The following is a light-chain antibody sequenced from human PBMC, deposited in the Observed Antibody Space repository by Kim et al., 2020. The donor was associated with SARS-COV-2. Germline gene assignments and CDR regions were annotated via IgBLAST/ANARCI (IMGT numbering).Light chain of an antibody. CDR3: QQYNQSPIT. V-gene: IGKV3D-15*01. Sequence: EVVMTQYPASLSLSPGERATLSCRASQNINNKLAWHQQKPGQAPRLLIYGTSTRATGIPARFSGSGSGILFTLTINSLQSEDSAIYYCQQYNQSPITFGQVTRLEIK. CDR2: GTS. CDR1: QNINNK. J-gene: IGKJ5*01.